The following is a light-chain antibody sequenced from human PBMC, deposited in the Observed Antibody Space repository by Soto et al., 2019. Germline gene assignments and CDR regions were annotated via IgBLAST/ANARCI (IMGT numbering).Light chain of an antibody. Sequence: QSALTQPASVSGSPGQSITISCTGTSSDVGGFIFVSWYQQHPGRAPKLMIYDVSNRPSGVSNRFSGSKSGNTASLTISGLQSEDEADYYCISYTSDDVRYVFGTGTKLTVL. J-gene: IGLJ1*01. V-gene: IGLV2-14*01. CDR2: DVS. CDR3: ISYTSDDVRYV. CDR1: SSDVGGFIF.